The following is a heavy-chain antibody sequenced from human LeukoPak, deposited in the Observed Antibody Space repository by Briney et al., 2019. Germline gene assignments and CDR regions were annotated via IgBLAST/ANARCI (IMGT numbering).Heavy chain of an antibody. J-gene: IGHJ3*02. CDR1: GGSISSYY. CDR2: IYYSGST. CDR3: ARRLVGALSAFGI. Sequence: SETLSLTCTVSGGSISSYYWSWIRQPPGKGLEWIGYIYYSGSTNYNPSLKSRVTISVDTSKNQFSLKLSSVTAADTAVYYCARRLVGALSAFGIWGQGTMVTVSS. V-gene: IGHV4-59*08. D-gene: IGHD1-26*01.